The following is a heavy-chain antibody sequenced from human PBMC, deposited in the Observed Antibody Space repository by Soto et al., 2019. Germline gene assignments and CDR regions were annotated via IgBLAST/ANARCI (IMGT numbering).Heavy chain of an antibody. CDR1: GGSISSGGYY. CDR2: IYYSGST. J-gene: IGHJ4*02. D-gene: IGHD3-22*01. Sequence: QVQLQESGPGLVKPSQTLSLTYTVSGGSISSGGYYWSWIRQHPGKGLEWIGYIYYSGSTYYNPSLKSRVTIPVDPSKNQFSLKLSSVTAADTAVYYCARETYDSSGYYSLFDYWGQGTLVTVSS. CDR3: ARETYDSSGYYSLFDY. V-gene: IGHV4-31*03.